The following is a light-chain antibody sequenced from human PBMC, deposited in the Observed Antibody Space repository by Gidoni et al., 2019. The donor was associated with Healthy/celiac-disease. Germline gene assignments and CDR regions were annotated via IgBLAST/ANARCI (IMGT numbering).Light chain of an antibody. CDR1: SLRSYY. J-gene: IGLJ2*01. V-gene: IGLV3-19*01. CDR2: VKN. CDR3: NSRDSSGNHVV. Sequence: SSELTPDPAVSVALGQTVRITCQGDSLRSYYASWYQQKPGQAPVLVIYVKNNRPSGISVRFSGSSSGNTASLTITGAQADDEADYYCNSRDSSGNHVVFGGGTKLTVL.